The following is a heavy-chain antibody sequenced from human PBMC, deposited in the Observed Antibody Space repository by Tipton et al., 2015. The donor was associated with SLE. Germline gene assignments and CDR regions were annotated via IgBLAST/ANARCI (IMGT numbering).Heavy chain of an antibody. D-gene: IGHD4-23*01. V-gene: IGHV3-23*01. J-gene: IGHJ2*01. Sequence: SLRLSCAASGFTFSSYVMSWVRQAPGKGLEWVSSIRGSGDSTYYADSVKGRFTISRDNSKNTLYLQMNRLGAEDTAVYYCARGGGNANWYFDLWGRGTLVTVSS. CDR1: GFTFSSYV. CDR3: ARGGGNANWYFDL. CDR2: IRGSGDST.